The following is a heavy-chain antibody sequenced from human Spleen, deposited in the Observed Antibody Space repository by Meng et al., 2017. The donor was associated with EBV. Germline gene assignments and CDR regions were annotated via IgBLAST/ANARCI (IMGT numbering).Heavy chain of an antibody. CDR1: EFSFTTYA. V-gene: IGHV7-4-1*02. D-gene: IGHD2-15*01. CDR2: INTNTGNP. J-gene: IGHJ5*02. CDR3: ARDRGYCSGGSCPAWFDP. Sequence: QVQLVQSGSELKQPVASVRISCKASEFSFTTYAIHWVRQAPGQGLEWMGWINTNTGNPAYAQVFTGRFAFSLDTSVTTAYLQINSLRAEDTAVYHCARDRGYCSGGSCPAWFDPWGQGTLVTVSS.